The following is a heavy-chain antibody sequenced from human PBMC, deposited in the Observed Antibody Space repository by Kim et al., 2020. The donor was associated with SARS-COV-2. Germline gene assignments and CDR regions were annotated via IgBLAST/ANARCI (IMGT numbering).Heavy chain of an antibody. CDR3: ARGGPMDV. CDR2: ISTGGTYI. J-gene: IGHJ6*03. Sequence: GGSLRLSCTGSGFIFSNYNMNWVRQAPGKGLEWVSSISTGGTYIYYADSLKGRITISRDNAKRTLNLQMNSLRAEDTAVYYCARGGPMDVWGTGTTVAVS. D-gene: IGHD3-16*01. V-gene: IGHV3-21*01. CDR1: GFIFSNYN.